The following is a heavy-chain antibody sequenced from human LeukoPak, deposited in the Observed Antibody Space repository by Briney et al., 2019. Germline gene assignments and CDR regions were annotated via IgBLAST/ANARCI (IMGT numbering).Heavy chain of an antibody. CDR3: AKGRVVTAYDAFDM. V-gene: IGHV3-30*18. CDR2: ISYDGSNK. Sequence: PGGSLRLSCAASGFTFSSYGMHWVRQAPGKGLEWVAVISYDGSNKYYADSVKGRFTISRDNSKNTLYLQMNSLRAEDTAVYYCAKGRVVTAYDAFDMWGQGTMVTVSS. CDR1: GFTFSSYG. J-gene: IGHJ3*02. D-gene: IGHD2-21*02.